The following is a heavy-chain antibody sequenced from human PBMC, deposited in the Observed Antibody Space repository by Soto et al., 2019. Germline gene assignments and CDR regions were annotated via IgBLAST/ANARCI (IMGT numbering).Heavy chain of an antibody. CDR2: IYYSGST. J-gene: IGHJ4*02. CDR1: GGSISSGDYY. CDR3: ARSAAEIQLWLYFDY. V-gene: IGHV4-30-4*01. D-gene: IGHD5-18*01. Sequence: PSETLSLTCTVSGGSISSGDYYWSWIRQPPGKGLEWIGYIYYSGSTYYNPSLKSRVTISVDTSKNQFSLKLSSVTAADTAVYYCARSAAEIQLWLYFDYWGQGTLVTVSS.